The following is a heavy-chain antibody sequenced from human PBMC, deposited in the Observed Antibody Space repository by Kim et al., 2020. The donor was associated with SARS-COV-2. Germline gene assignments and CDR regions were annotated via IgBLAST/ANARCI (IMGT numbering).Heavy chain of an antibody. D-gene: IGHD3-9*01. CDR3: AKDYYDILTGYYSPTFDY. V-gene: IGHV3-30*02. Sequence: KGRFTISRDNSKNTLYLQMNSLRAEDTAVYYCAKDYYDILTGYYSPTFDYWGQGTLVTVSS. J-gene: IGHJ4*02.